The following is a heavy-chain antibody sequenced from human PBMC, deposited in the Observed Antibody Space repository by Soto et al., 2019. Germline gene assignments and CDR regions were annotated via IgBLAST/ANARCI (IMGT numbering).Heavy chain of an antibody. CDR3: ARFLTAAGPLDDAFDI. CDR1: GGSFSGYY. D-gene: IGHD6-13*01. V-gene: IGHV4-34*01. CDR2: INHSGST. Sequence: SETLSLTCAVYGGSFSGYYWSWIRQPPGKGLEWIGEINHSGSTNYNPSLKSRVTISVDTSKDQFSLKLSSVTAADTAVYYCARFLTAAGPLDDAFDIWGQGTMVTVSS. J-gene: IGHJ3*02.